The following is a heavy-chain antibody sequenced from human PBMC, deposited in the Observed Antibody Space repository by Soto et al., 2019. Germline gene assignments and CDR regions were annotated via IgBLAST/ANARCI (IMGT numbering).Heavy chain of an antibody. V-gene: IGHV3-33*01. J-gene: IGHJ6*02. Sequence: QVQLVESGGGVVQPGRSLRLSCAASGFTFNSYGMHWVRQAPGKGLEWVAVIWYDGSNKYYADSVKGRFTISRDNSNNTLYRQMNSLRAEDTAVYYCARDLMLYGMDVWGQGTTVTVSS. D-gene: IGHD3-16*01. CDR3: ARDLMLYGMDV. CDR1: GFTFNSYG. CDR2: IWYDGSNK.